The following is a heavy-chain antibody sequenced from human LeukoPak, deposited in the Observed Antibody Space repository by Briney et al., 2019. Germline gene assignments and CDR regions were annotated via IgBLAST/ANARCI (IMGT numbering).Heavy chain of an antibody. V-gene: IGHV3-21*01. CDR1: GFTFSSYS. Sequence: GGSLRLSCAASGFTFSSYSMNWVRQAPGNGLERVSSISSSSSYIYYADSLKGRFTISRDNAKNSLYLQMNSLRAEDTAVYYCARDPARIAAAGMDYWGQGTLVTVSS. CDR2: ISSSSSYI. D-gene: IGHD6-13*01. CDR3: ARDPARIAAAGMDY. J-gene: IGHJ4*02.